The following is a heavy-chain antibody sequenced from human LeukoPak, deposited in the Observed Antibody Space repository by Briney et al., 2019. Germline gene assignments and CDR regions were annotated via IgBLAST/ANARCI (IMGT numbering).Heavy chain of an antibody. Sequence: PSLKVSCKASGFTFTNYVINWVRQATGQGLEWIGWMNPRNGNTGYAQKFQGRVTMTTDTSISTAYMELRSLRTEDTAVYYCVRDGEGVAISVNYWFDPWGQGTLVTVSS. J-gene: IGHJ5*02. CDR1: GFTFTNYV. CDR2: MNPRNGNT. V-gene: IGHV1-8*01. D-gene: IGHD3-10*01. CDR3: VRDGEGVAISVNYWFDP.